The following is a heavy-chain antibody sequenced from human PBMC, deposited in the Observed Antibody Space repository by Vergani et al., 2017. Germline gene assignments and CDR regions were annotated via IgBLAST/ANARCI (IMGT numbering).Heavy chain of an antibody. Sequence: QVQLVQSGAEVKKPGSSVKVSCKASGGTFSSYAISWVRQAPGQGLEWMGGIIPIFGTANYAQKFQGRVTITADKSTSTAYMELSSLRSEDTAVYYCARDNVDTAMVRFYYFDYWGQGTLVTVSS. CDR3: ARDNVDTAMVRFYYFDY. J-gene: IGHJ4*02. V-gene: IGHV1-69*06. CDR1: GGTFSSYA. D-gene: IGHD5-18*01. CDR2: IIPIFGTA.